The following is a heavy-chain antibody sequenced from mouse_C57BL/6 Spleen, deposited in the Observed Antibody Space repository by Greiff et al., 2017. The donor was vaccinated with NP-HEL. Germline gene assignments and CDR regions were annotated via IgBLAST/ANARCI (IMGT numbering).Heavy chain of an antibody. CDR1: GYTFTDYN. CDR3: ARDSHYGSSWFAY. CDR2: INPNNGGT. D-gene: IGHD1-1*01. V-gene: IGHV1-22*01. Sequence: VQLQQSGPELVKPGASVKMSCKASGYTFTDYNMHWVKQSHGKSLEWIGYINPNNGGTSYNQKFKGKATLTVNKSSSTAYMELRSLTSEDSAVYYCARDSHYGSSWFAYWGQGTLVTVSA. J-gene: IGHJ3*01.